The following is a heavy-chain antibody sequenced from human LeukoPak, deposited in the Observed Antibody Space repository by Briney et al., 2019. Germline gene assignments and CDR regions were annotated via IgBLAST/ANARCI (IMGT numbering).Heavy chain of an antibody. CDR3: ARGIGDRIVGATGWFDP. V-gene: IGHV4-59*01. CDR2: IYYTGST. Sequence: SETLSLTCTVCGGSLSSYYWSWLRQPRGKGLEWFGYIYYTGSTNYNPSLRSRVTISVDTSKNQFSLKLSSVTAADTAVYYCARGIGDRIVGATGWFDPWGQGTLVTVSS. J-gene: IGHJ5*02. D-gene: IGHD1-26*01. CDR1: GGSLSSYY.